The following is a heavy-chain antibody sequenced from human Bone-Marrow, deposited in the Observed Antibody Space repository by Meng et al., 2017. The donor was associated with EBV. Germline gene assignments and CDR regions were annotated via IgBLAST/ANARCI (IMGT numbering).Heavy chain of an antibody. Sequence: QVQLVGSGGGVVQPGRSLRLSCAASGFTFSGYGMFWVRQAPGKGPEWVAIIPSDGNIYYADSVKGRFTISRDNSKNTLYLQMNSLRGEDTAVYYCARDLSGRFDPWGQGTLVTVSS. D-gene: IGHD1-14*01. CDR2: IPSDGNI. V-gene: IGHV3-30*03. J-gene: IGHJ5*02. CDR1: GFTFSGYG. CDR3: ARDLSGRFDP.